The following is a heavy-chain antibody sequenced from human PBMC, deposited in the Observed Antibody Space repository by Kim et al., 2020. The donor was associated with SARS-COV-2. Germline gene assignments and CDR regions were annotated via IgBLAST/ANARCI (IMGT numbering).Heavy chain of an antibody. V-gene: IGHV1-18*01. CDR2: ISAYNGNT. J-gene: IGHJ6*02. CDR3: AAGRGSGSYQYYYYGMDV. CDR1: GYTFTSYG. D-gene: IGHD3-10*01. Sequence: ASVKVSCKASGYTFTSYGISWVRQAPGQGLEWMGWISAYNGNTNYAQKLQGRVTMTTDTSTSTAYMELRSLRSDDTAVYYCAAGRGSGSYQYYYYGMDVWGQGTTVTVSS.